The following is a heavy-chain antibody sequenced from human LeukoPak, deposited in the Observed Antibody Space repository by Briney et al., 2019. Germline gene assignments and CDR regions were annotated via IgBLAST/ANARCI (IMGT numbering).Heavy chain of an antibody. CDR2: ISGNGGDA. CDR3: VKAYCSTTTCLFDS. V-gene: IGHV3-64D*06. CDR1: GFTFSNYA. Sequence: PGGSLRLSCSASGFTFSNYAMHWVRQAPGKGLEYVSAISGNGGDAYYADSVKGRFTISRDNSKNTLNLQMSSLRAEDTAVYYCVKAYCSTTTCLFDSWGQGALVTVSS. D-gene: IGHD2-2*01. J-gene: IGHJ4*02.